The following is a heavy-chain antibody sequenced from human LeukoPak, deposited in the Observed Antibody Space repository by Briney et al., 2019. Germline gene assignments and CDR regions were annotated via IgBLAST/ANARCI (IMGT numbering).Heavy chain of an antibody. J-gene: IGHJ5*02. V-gene: IGHV3-21*01. D-gene: IGHD6-19*01. CDR2: ISSSSSYI. Sequence: GGSLRLSCAASGFTFISYSVNWVRQAPGRGLEWVSSISSSSSYIYYADSVKGRFTISRDNAKNSLYLQMNSLRAEDTAVYYCATTIAVAGNWLDPWGQGTLVTVSS. CDR3: ATTIAVAGNWLDP. CDR1: GFTFISYS.